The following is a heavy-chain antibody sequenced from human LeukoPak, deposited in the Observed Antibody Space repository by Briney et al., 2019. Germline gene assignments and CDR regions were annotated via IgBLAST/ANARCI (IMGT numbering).Heavy chain of an antibody. Sequence: ASVKVSCKASGGTFSSYAISWVRQAPGQGLEWMGGIIPIFGTANYAQKFQGRVTITTDESSSTAYMELSSLRSEDTAVYYCARARSSGSYYIEVYFDYWGQGTLVTVSS. V-gene: IGHV1-69*05. CDR1: GGTFSSYA. J-gene: IGHJ4*02. CDR3: ARARSSGSYYIEVYFDY. D-gene: IGHD1-26*01. CDR2: IIPIFGTA.